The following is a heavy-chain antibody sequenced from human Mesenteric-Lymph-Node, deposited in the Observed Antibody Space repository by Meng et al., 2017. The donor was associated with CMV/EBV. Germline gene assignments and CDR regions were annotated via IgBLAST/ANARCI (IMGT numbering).Heavy chain of an antibody. Sequence: SLKISCAASGFTFDDYDMHWVRQAPGKGLEWVSGGDWNSGSIGYADSVKGRFTISRDNAKNSLYLQMNSLRAEDTALYHCARVYYYGSGSYYGYFDYWGQGTLVTVSS. CDR1: GFTFDDYD. J-gene: IGHJ4*02. D-gene: IGHD3-10*01. CDR3: ARVYYYGSGSYYGYFDY. V-gene: IGHV3-9*01. CDR2: GDWNSGSI.